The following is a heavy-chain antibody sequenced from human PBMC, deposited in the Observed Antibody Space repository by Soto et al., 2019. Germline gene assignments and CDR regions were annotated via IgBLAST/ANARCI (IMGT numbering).Heavy chain of an antibody. V-gene: IGHV4-30-2*01. D-gene: IGHD3-3*01. CDR1: GGSISSGGYS. J-gene: IGHJ4*02. Sequence: PSETLSLTCAVSGGSISSGGYSWSWIRQPPGKGLEWIGYIYHSGSTYYNPSLKSRVTISVDRSKNQFSLKLSSVTAADTAVYYCARGRRFLEWLTYLDYWGQGTLVTVSS. CDR3: ARGRRFLEWLTYLDY. CDR2: IYHSGST.